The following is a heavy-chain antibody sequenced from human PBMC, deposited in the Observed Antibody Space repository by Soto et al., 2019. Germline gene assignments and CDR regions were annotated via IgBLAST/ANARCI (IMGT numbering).Heavy chain of an antibody. J-gene: IGHJ4*02. V-gene: IGHV3-30*03. CDR2: ISYDGSNK. Sequence: QVQLVESGGGVVQPGRSLRLSCAASGFPFSSYGMHWVRQAPGEGLDWVALISYDGSNKYYADSVKGRFTISRDNSKHTLYLEMSSLRVEDTAVYYCAGGQYYFDYCGQGTLVSVSS. CDR3: AGGQYYFDY. D-gene: IGHD2-15*01. CDR1: GFPFSSYG.